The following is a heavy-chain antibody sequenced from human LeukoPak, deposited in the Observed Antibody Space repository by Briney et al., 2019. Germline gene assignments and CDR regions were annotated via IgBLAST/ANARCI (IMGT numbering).Heavy chain of an antibody. CDR1: GFTFSSYA. V-gene: IGHV3-30-3*01. CDR2: ISYDGSNK. D-gene: IGHD3-22*01. CDR3: ARDDDTNSYYSRFVY. Sequence: GGSLRLSCAASGFTFSSYAMHWVRQAPGKGLEWVAVISYDGSNKYYADSVKGRFTISRDNSKNTLYLQMNSLRAEDTAVYYCARDDDTNSYYSRFVYWGQGTLVTVSS. J-gene: IGHJ4*02.